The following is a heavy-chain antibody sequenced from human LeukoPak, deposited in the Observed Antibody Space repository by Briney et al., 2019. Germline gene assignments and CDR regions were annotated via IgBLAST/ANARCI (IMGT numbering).Heavy chain of an antibody. CDR1: GFSFTNYA. D-gene: IGHD6-25*01. J-gene: IGHJ1*01. CDR2: ISYDESKI. Sequence: GGSLRLSCAGSGFSFTNYAMHWVRQAPGEGLEWVAVISYDESKIYYADSVKGRFTISRDLSTSTLYLQMNSLTTEDTAMYFCARRPVAAEYFQHWGQGTLVTVSS. CDR3: ARRPVAAEYFQH. V-gene: IGHV3-30*03.